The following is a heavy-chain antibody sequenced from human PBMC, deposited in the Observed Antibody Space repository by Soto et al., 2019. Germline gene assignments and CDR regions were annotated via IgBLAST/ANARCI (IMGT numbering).Heavy chain of an antibody. Sequence: GGSLRLSCAASGFTFSSYAMSWVRQAPGKGLEWVSAISGSGGSTYYADSVKGRFTISRDNSKNTLYLQMNSLRAEDTAVYYCANFGSNSYRPDIWGQGTMVTVSS. CDR2: ISGSGGST. V-gene: IGHV3-23*01. D-gene: IGHD1-26*01. CDR1: GFTFSSYA. CDR3: ANFGSNSYRPDI. J-gene: IGHJ3*02.